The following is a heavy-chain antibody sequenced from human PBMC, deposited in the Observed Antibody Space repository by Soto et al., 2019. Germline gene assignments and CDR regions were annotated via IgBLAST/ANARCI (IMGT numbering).Heavy chain of an antibody. D-gene: IGHD3-3*01. Sequence: ASETLSLTCAVSGGSISSSNWWSWVRQPPGKGLEWIGEIYHSGSTNYNPSLKSRATISVDKSKNQFTLKLSSVTAADTAVYYCARARITIFGVVTGPREYYYYGMDVWGQGTTVTVSS. CDR1: GGSISSSNW. J-gene: IGHJ6*02. V-gene: IGHV4-4*02. CDR3: ARARITIFGVVTGPREYYYYGMDV. CDR2: IYHSGST.